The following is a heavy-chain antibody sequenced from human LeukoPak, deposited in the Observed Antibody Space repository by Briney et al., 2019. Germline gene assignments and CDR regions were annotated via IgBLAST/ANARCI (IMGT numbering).Heavy chain of an antibody. D-gene: IGHD3-3*01. V-gene: IGHV4-59*01. CDR1: GGSISSYY. CDR2: IYYSGST. Sequence: SETLSLTCTVSGGSISSYYWSWIRQPPGKGLEWIGYIYYSGSTNYNPSLKSRVTISVDTSKNQFSLKLSSVTAADTAVYYCARGVRSYDFWSGYYYFDCWGQGTLVTVSS. J-gene: IGHJ4*02. CDR3: ARGVRSYDFWSGYYYFDC.